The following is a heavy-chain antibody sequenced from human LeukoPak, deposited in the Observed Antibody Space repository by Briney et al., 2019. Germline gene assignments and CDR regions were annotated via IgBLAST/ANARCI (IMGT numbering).Heavy chain of an antibody. J-gene: IGHJ4*02. Sequence: SETLSLTCTVSGGSISRSSYYWGWIRQPPGKGLGWIGSIYFSGSTYYNPSLRSRVTISADTSKNQFSLKVSSVTAADTALYYCARQGCSSTSCYSDYWGQGTLVTVSS. CDR1: GGSISRSSYY. D-gene: IGHD2-2*01. CDR3: ARQGCSSTSCYSDY. V-gene: IGHV4-39*01. CDR2: IYFSGST.